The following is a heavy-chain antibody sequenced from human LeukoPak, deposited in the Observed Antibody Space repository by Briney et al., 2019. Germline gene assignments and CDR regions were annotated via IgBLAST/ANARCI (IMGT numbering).Heavy chain of an antibody. D-gene: IGHD6-19*01. CDR1: GFTFSSYG. J-gene: IGHJ6*03. CDR3: ARDGKAVAGPYYYYYYMDV. Sequence: GGSLRLSCAASGFTFSSYGMHWVRQAPGKGLEWVAFIRYDGSNKYYADSVKGRFTISRDNSKNTLYLQMNSLRAEDTAVYYCARDGKAVAGPYYYYYYMDVWGKGTTVTVSS. CDR2: IRYDGSNK. V-gene: IGHV3-30*02.